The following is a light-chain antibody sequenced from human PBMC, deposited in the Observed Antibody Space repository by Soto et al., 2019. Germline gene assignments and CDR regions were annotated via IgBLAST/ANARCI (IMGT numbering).Light chain of an antibody. J-gene: IGLJ1*01. CDR3: SSYTSSNTYV. V-gene: IGLV2-14*01. CDR1: SSDVGGYNY. Sequence: QSVLTQPASVSGSPGQSITISCTGTSSDVGGYNYVSWYQQHPGKAPKLMIYDVSNRPSGVSNRFSGSKSGNTASLTISGLQAEDEADYYCSSYTSSNTYVCGTGTKLTVL. CDR2: DVS.